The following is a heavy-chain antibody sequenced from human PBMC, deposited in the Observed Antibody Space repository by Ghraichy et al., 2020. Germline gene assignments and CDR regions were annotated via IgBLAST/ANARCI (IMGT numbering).Heavy chain of an antibody. V-gene: IGHV4-59*01. CDR3: ARSPEQWLVRSGYFQH. J-gene: IGHJ1*01. CDR1: GGSISSYY. D-gene: IGHD6-19*01. Sequence: SETLSLTCTVSGGSISSYYWSWIRQPPGKGLEWIGYIYYSGSTNYNPSLKSRVTISVDTSKNQFSLKLSSVTAADTAVYYCARSPEQWLVRSGYFQHWGQGTLVTVSS. CDR2: IYYSGST.